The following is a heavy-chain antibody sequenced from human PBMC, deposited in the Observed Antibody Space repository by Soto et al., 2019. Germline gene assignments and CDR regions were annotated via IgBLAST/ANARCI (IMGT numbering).Heavy chain of an antibody. CDR2: ISSSGSTI. V-gene: IGHV3-11*01. J-gene: IGHJ6*02. CDR3: ARFAITMMTPYYYGMDV. Sequence: PGGSLRLSCAASGFTFSSYWMSWIRQAPGKGLEWVSYISSSGSTIYYADSVKGRFTISRDNAKNSLYLQMNSLRAEDTAVYYCARFAITMMTPYYYGMDVWGQGTTVTVSS. CDR1: GFTFSSYW. D-gene: IGHD3-22*01.